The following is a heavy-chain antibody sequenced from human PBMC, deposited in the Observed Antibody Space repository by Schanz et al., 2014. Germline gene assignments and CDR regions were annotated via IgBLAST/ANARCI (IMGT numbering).Heavy chain of an antibody. D-gene: IGHD4-17*01. CDR3: ARSPGDLRGWFDS. J-gene: IGHJ5*01. Sequence: QLQLQESGSGLVKPSQTLSLTCGVSGGSISSGGSSWNWIRLPPGKGLEWIGYIYHSGSTYYNPSLKSRVTISVDRSKNQFSLILNSVTAADTAVYYCARSPGDLRGWFDSWGQGTLVTVSS. CDR2: IYHSGST. CDR1: GGSISSGGSS. V-gene: IGHV4-30-2*01.